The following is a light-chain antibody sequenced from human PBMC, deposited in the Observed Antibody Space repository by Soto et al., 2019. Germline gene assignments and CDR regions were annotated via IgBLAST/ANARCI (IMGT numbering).Light chain of an antibody. CDR3: QQYNNWPLT. J-gene: IGKJ4*01. V-gene: IGKV3D-15*01. Sequence: EIVMTQSPATLSVSPGERATLSCRASQTVNDNLAWYQQKPGQAPRLLVYGASTRATGIPASFSGSGSGTEFTLTIGSLQSEDFAVYYCQQYNNWPLTFGAGTKVEIK. CDR2: GAS. CDR1: QTVNDN.